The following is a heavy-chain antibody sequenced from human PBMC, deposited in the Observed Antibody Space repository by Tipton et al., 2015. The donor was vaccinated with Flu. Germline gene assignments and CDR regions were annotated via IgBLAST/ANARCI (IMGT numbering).Heavy chain of an antibody. V-gene: IGHV3-9*01. D-gene: IGHD2-8*01. J-gene: IGHJ4*02. CDR3: VKDIGEEFLIATGVCDS. CDR1: GFNFEDHA. Sequence: SLRLSCVASGFNFEDHAMYWVRQVPGKGVEWVAGISWSSSIMGYADSVKGRFTISRDNAKNSVYLQMTSLREEDTALYYCVKDIGEEFLIATGVCDSWGQGTLVSVSS. CDR2: ISWSSSIM.